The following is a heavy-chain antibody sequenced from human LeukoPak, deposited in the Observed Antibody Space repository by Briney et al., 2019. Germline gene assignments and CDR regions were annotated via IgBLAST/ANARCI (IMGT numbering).Heavy chain of an antibody. Sequence: GGSLRLSCAASGFTFSSYAMSWVRQAPGKGLEWVSAISGSGGRTYYADSVKGRFTTSRDNSKNTLYLQMNSLRAEDTAVYYCAKDLGTAMVTSMDVWGQGTTVTVS. CDR1: GFTFSSYA. CDR3: AKDLGTAMVTSMDV. D-gene: IGHD5-18*01. CDR2: ISGSGGRT. V-gene: IGHV3-23*01. J-gene: IGHJ6*02.